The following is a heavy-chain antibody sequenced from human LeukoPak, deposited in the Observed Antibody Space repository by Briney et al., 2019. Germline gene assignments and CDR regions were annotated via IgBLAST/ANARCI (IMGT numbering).Heavy chain of an antibody. J-gene: IGHJ4*02. CDR2: IYYSGST. CDR3: ARDIADAYFDY. D-gene: IGHD5-12*01. Sequence: PSEILSLTCTVSGGSISSYYWSWIRQPPGKGLEWIGYIYYSGSTNYNPSLKSRVTISVDTSKNQFSLKLSSVTAADTAVYYCARDIADAYFDYWGQGTLVTVSS. V-gene: IGHV4-59*08. CDR1: GGSISSYY.